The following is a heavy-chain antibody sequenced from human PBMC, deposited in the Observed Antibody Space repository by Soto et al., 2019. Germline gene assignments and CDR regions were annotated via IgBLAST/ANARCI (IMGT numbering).Heavy chain of an antibody. CDR2: ISWNSGII. V-gene: IGHV3-9*01. D-gene: IGHD2-21*01. Sequence: EMKLVESGGGLVQPGRYLRLSCAVSGFTFVDYAVHWVRQAPGKGLEWVSGISWNSGIIDCEDSVKSRFTISRDNAKNSLYLQMNSLRPEDTALYYCAKDVECGGCHLNHAFDIWGQGTIVSVSS. J-gene: IGHJ3*02. CDR3: AKDVECGGCHLNHAFDI. CDR1: GFTFVDYA.